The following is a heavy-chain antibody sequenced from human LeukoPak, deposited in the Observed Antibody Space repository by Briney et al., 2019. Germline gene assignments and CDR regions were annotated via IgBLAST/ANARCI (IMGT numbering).Heavy chain of an antibody. CDR1: GFTFSSYS. CDR2: ISGSGGST. D-gene: IGHD1-26*01. V-gene: IGHV3-23*01. Sequence: GGSLRLSCAASGFTFSSYSMNWVRQAPGKGLEWVSAISGSGGSTYYADSVKGRFTISRDNSKNTLYLQMNSLRAEDTAVYYCAKDRTGGFDPWGQGTLVTVSS. CDR3: AKDRTGGFDP. J-gene: IGHJ5*02.